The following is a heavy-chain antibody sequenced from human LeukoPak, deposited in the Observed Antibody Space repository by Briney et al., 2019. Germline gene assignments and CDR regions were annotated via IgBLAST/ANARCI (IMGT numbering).Heavy chain of an antibody. CDR1: GLTYSNCA. D-gene: IGHD2-15*01. J-gene: IGHJ4*02. Sequence: GGSLRLSCAASGLTYSNCAMTWVRQAPGKGLEWVSGISGRGGRTYYADSVKGRFTISRDNSKSTLYLQMNSLRAEDTAVYYCAKVPAGYCSGDSCYSVFDHWGQGTLVTVSS. CDR3: AKVPAGYCSGDSCYSVFDH. CDR2: ISGRGGRT. V-gene: IGHV3-23*01.